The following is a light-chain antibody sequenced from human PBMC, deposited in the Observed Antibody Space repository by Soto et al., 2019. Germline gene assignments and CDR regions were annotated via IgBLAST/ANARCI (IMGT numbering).Light chain of an antibody. J-gene: IGKJ1*01. CDR3: QQHSKWPQT. CDR2: ESS. Sequence: TESAGSLRLSPGEGATLSWRASQNVANYLDWYQQKPGQAPRLIIYESSNRATGIAARFSGCGCGTDFTLTISSLEPEDCAVYFCQQHSKWPQTFGQGT. V-gene: IGKV3-11*01. CDR1: QNVANY.